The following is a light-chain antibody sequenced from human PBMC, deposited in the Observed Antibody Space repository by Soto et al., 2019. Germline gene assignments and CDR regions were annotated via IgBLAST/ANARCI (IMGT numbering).Light chain of an antibody. Sequence: EIVLTQSPATLSLSPGERATLSCRASQSVSSYLAWYQQKPGQAPRLLIYDASNRATGIPARFSGSGSGTDFTLTISSLEPEDFSVYYCQPRRRFGQGTRLEIK. CDR2: DAS. J-gene: IGKJ5*01. V-gene: IGKV3-11*01. CDR1: QSVSSY. CDR3: QPRRR.